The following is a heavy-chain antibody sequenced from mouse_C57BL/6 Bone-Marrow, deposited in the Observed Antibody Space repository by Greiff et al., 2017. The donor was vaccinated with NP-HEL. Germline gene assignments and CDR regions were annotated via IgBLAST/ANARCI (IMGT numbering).Heavy chain of an antibody. V-gene: IGHV1-19*01. J-gene: IGHJ3*01. Sequence: EVQLQQSGPVLVKPGASVKMSCKASGYTFTDYYMNWVKQSHGKSLEWIGVINPYNGGTSYNQKFKGKATLTVDKSSSTAYMELNSLTSEDSAVYYCARGDGYYGPWFAYWGQGTLVTVSA. CDR1: GYTFTDYY. CDR2: INPYNGGT. D-gene: IGHD2-3*01. CDR3: ARGDGYYGPWFAY.